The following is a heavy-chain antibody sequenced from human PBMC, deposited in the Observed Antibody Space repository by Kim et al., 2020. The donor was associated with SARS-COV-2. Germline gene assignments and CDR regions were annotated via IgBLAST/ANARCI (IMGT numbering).Heavy chain of an antibody. CDR1: GGTFSSYA. J-gene: IGHJ4*02. CDR2: IIPIFGTA. Sequence: SVKVYCKASGGTFSSYAISWVRQAPGQGLEWMGGIIPIFGTANYAQKFQGRVTITADESTSTAYMELSSLRSEDTAVYYCATPGLATMRLYYFDYWGQGALVTVSS. CDR3: ATPGLATMRLYYFDY. D-gene: IGHD5-12*01. V-gene: IGHV1-69*13.